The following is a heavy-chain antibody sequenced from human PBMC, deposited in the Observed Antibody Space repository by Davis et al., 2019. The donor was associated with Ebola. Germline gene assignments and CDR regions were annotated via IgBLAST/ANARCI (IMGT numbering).Heavy chain of an antibody. CDR1: GFTYSGSA. CDR2: IRSKANSYAT. D-gene: IGHD5-18*01. CDR3: TRPPVESYGAGWFDP. V-gene: IGHV3-73*01. J-gene: IGHJ5*02. Sequence: GESLKISCAASGFTYSGSAMHWVRQASGKGLEWVGRIRSKANSYATAYAASVKGRFTIARDDSKNTAYLQMNSLKTEDTAAYYCTRPPVESYGAGWFDPWGQGTLVTVSS.